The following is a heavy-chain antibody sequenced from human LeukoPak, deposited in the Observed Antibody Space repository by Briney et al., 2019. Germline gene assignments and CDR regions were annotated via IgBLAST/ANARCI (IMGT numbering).Heavy chain of an antibody. Sequence: GGSLRLXCAVSGFTFTDYWMNWVRQAPGKGLEWVASIRQDGGEKSYVDSVKGRFTISRDNTKSSLYLQINSLRAEDTAVYYCARDGTAAGLYFDLWGQGTLVTVSS. CDR1: GFTFTDYW. V-gene: IGHV3-7*01. CDR3: ARDGTAAGLYFDL. D-gene: IGHD6-13*01. J-gene: IGHJ4*01. CDR2: IRQDGGEK.